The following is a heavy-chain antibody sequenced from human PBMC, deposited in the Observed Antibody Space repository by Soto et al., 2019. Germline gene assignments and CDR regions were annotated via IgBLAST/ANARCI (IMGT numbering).Heavy chain of an antibody. CDR3: ARTGSQKSTGFDY. CDR2: ISYSGST. Sequence: PSETLSLTCAVYGGSFSGYYWSWIRQPPGKGLEWIGYISYSGSTNYNPSLKSRVTTSLDTSKKQFSLKLSSVTAADTAVYYCARTGSQKSTGFDYWGQGTLVTVPS. D-gene: IGHD1-1*01. J-gene: IGHJ4*02. CDR1: GGSFSGYY. V-gene: IGHV4-59*01.